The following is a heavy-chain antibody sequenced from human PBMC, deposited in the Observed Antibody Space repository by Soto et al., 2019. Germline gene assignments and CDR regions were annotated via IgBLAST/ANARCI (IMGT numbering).Heavy chain of an antibody. D-gene: IGHD2-2*01. V-gene: IGHV1-69*01. J-gene: IGHJ6*02. CDR1: GGTFGSYA. Sequence: QVQLVQSGAEVKKPGSSVKVSCKASGGTFGSYAISWVRQAPGQGLEWMGGIIPIPSTASYAQKFQGRVKYAAFVSTNTAYMELRSLRSVHPAVYYCARSQCSITILEIYYYYYYGMDVWGQGATVTVSS. CDR3: ARSQCSITILEIYYYYYYGMDV. CDR2: IIPIPSTA.